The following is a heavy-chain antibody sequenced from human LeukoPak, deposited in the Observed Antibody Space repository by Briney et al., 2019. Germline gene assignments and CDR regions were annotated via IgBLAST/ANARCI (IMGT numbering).Heavy chain of an antibody. J-gene: IGHJ3*02. CDR2: IYHSGST. CDR3: AREMVAARPRGAFDI. V-gene: IGHV4-38-2*02. D-gene: IGHD2-15*01. CDR1: GYSISSGYY. Sequence: SETLSLTCTVSGYSISSGYYWGWIRQPPGKGLEWIGSIYHSGSTYYNPSLKSRVTISVDTSKNQFSLKLSSVTAADTAVYYCAREMVAARPRGAFDIWGQGTMVTVSS.